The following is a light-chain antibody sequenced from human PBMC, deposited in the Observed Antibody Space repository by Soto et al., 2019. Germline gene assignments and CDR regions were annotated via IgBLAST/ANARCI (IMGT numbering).Light chain of an antibody. CDR1: QSVSSN. CDR3: QQYNNWPPLT. V-gene: IGKV3-15*01. Sequence: EIVMTQSPATLSVSPGERATLSCRASQSVSSNLARYQQKPAQAPRLLIYGASTRATGIPARFSGSGSGTEFTLTINSLQSEDSAIYYCQQYNNWPPLTFCGGTKVEIK. J-gene: IGKJ4*01. CDR2: GAS.